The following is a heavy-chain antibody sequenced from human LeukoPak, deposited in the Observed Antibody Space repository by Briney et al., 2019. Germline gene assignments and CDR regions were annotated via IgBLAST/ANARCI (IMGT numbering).Heavy chain of an antibody. CDR1: GFTFSTYA. CDR3: AVSYYYGSGSYYPTNAFDI. V-gene: IGHV3-64*01. CDR2: ISTNGDST. Sequence: GGSLRLSCAASGFTFSTYAMHWVRQAPGKGLEYVSAISTNGDSTYYVNSVKGRFTISRDNSKNTLYLQMNSLRAEDTAVYYCAVSYYYGSGSYYPTNAFDIWGQGTMVTVSS. D-gene: IGHD3-10*01. J-gene: IGHJ3*02.